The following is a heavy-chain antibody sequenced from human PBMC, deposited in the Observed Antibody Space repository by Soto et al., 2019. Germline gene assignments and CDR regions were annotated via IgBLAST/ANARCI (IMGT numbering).Heavy chain of an antibody. CDR3: ARHKRDLRFLEWSYYFDY. D-gene: IGHD3-3*01. CDR1: GFTFSSYA. J-gene: IGHJ4*02. CDR2: ISYDGSNK. V-gene: IGHV3-30-3*01. Sequence: GGSLRLSCAASGFTFSSYAIHWVRQAPGKGLEWVALISYDGSNKYYADSVKGRFTISRDNSKNTLYLQMNSLRAEDTAVYYCARHKRDLRFLEWSYYFDYWGQGTLVTVSS.